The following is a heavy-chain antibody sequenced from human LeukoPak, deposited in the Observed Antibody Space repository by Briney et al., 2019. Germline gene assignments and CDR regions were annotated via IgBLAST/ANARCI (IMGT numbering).Heavy chain of an antibody. CDR3: ARRHDYGDYLNWFDP. D-gene: IGHD4-17*01. CDR1: GGSFGGYY. CDR2: INHSGST. Sequence: SETLSLTCAVYGGSFGGYYWSWIRQPPGKGLEWIGEINHSGSTNYNPSLKSRVTISVDTSKNQFSLKLSSVTAADTAVYYCARRHDYGDYLNWFDPWGQGTLVTVSS. V-gene: IGHV4-34*01. J-gene: IGHJ5*02.